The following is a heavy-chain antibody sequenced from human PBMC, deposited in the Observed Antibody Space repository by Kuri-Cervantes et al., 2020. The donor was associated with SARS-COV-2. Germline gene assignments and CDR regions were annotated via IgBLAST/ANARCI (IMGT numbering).Heavy chain of an antibody. CDR2: ISGSGVST. CDR3: AKQPRNNLELRFLESRYFDY. Sequence: GGSLRLSWAAAGFTFSSYAMSWVRQAPGKWLEWVSAISGSGVSTYYADSVKGWFTISRDNSKNTLYLQMNSLRAEDTAVYYCAKQPRNNLELRFLESRYFDYWGQGTLVTVSS. V-gene: IGHV3-23*01. CDR1: GFTFSSYA. J-gene: IGHJ4*02. D-gene: IGHD1-7*01.